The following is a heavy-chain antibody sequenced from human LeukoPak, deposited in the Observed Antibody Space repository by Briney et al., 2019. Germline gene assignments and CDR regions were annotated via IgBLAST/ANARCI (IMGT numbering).Heavy chain of an antibody. Sequence: SQTLSLTCAISGDRVSSNSVTWNWIRQSPSRGLEWLGRTYYRSTWYNDYVVSVRGRITVNPDTSKNQFSLHLNSVTPEYTAVYYCARRLTQYDCFDPWGQGILVTVSS. V-gene: IGHV6-1*01. CDR3: ARRLTQYDCFDP. CDR1: GDRVSSNSVT. D-gene: IGHD2-2*01. CDR2: TYYRSTWYN. J-gene: IGHJ5*02.